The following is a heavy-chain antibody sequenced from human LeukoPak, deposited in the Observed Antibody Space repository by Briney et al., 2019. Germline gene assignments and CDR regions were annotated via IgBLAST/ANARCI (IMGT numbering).Heavy chain of an antibody. Sequence: GRSLRLSCAASGFTFSIYAMHWVRQAPGKGLEWVAFISSDGSNKYYVDSVKGRFTISRDNSKNTLYPQLNRLRDEDTAVYYCDPHDSSSHFWGQGTLVTVSS. CDR2: ISSDGSNK. J-gene: IGHJ4*02. V-gene: IGHV3-30-3*01. CDR1: GFTFSIYA. D-gene: IGHD6-6*01. CDR3: DPHDSSSHF.